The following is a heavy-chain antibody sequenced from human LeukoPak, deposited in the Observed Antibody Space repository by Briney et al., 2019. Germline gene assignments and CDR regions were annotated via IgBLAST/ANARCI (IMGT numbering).Heavy chain of an antibody. Sequence: PGGSLRLSCAASGFAFSRYSMHWVRQAPGKGLVWVSHVNSDGSGTDYAVSVKGRFTISRDNAKNTPYLQMNSLRVEDTAVYYCVCLGLGGLSLDWGQGTLVTVSS. CDR1: GFAFSRYS. J-gene: IGHJ4*02. CDR3: VCLGLGGLSLD. CDR2: VNSDGSGT. D-gene: IGHD3-16*01. V-gene: IGHV3-74*01.